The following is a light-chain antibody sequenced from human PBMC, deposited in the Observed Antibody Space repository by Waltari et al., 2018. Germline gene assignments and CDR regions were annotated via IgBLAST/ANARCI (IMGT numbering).Light chain of an antibody. J-gene: IGKJ4*01. CDR3: QQYNNWPLT. V-gene: IGKV3-15*01. CDR1: QSVSSK. Sequence: EIVMTQSPATLSVSPGERATLSCRASQSVSSKLAWYQQKPGQAPRLLIYRASTRATDIPARFSGSGSGTECTLTISSLQSEDFAVYYCQQYNNWPLTFGGGTKVEIK. CDR2: RAS.